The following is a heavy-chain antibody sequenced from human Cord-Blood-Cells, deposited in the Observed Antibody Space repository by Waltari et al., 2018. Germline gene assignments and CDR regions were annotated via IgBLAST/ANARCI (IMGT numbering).Heavy chain of an antibody. CDR2: INPNSGGT. CDR1: GYTFTGYY. J-gene: IGHJ3*02. D-gene: IGHD1-1*01. CDR3: AGRHQYNWNDHAFDI. V-gene: IGHV1-2*02. Sequence: QVQLVQSGAEVKKPGASVKVSCKASGYTFTGYYMHWVRQAPGQGLEWMGWINPNSGGTNYAQKFQGRVTMTRDTSISTAYMELSRLRSDDTAVYYCAGRHQYNWNDHAFDIWGQGTMVTVSS.